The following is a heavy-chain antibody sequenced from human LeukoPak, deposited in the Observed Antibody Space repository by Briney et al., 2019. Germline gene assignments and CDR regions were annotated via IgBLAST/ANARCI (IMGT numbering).Heavy chain of an antibody. CDR1: GGTFSSYA. V-gene: IGHV1-69*06. CDR2: IIPIFGTA. CDR3: ASGFKREVDDY. Sequence: GASVKVSCKASGGTFSSYAISWVRQAPGQGLEWMGGIIPIFGTANYAQKFQGRVTITADKSTSTAYMELSSLRSEDTAVYYCASGFKREVDDYWGQGTLVTVSS. J-gene: IGHJ4*02. D-gene: IGHD5-24*01.